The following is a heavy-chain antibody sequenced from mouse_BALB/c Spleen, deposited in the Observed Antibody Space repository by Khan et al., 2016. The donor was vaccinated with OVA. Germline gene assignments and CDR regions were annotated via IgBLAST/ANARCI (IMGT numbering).Heavy chain of an antibody. CDR1: GYTFINYW. CDR3: ARRGLRWDFDY. Sequence: QVQLQQSGAELAKPGASVKMSCKASGYTFINYWILWVKQRPGQGLEWIGYINPSTGYTEYNQNFKDKATLTADKSSGTAYMQLSSLTSEDSAVYYSARRGLRWDFDYWGQGTTLTVSS. D-gene: IGHD1-1*01. CDR2: INPSTGYT. V-gene: IGHV1-7*01. J-gene: IGHJ2*01.